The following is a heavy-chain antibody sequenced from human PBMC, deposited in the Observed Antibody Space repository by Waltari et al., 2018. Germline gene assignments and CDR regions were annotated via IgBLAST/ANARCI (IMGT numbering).Heavy chain of an antibody. CDR3: ARGQGYSSGWYYFDY. V-gene: IGHV4-34*01. D-gene: IGHD6-19*01. Sequence: QVQLQQWGAGLLKPSETLSLTCAVYGGSFSGYYWSWIRQPPGKGLEWIGGINHSGSTNYNPPLKSRVTISVEPSKNQFSLKLSSVTAADTAVYYCARGQGYSSGWYYFDYWGQGTLVTVSS. CDR2: INHSGST. J-gene: IGHJ4*02. CDR1: GGSFSGYY.